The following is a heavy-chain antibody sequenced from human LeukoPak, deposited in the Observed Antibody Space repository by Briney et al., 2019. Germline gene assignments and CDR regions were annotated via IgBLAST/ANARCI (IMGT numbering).Heavy chain of an antibody. J-gene: IGHJ4*02. CDR2: INPNSGGT. D-gene: IGHD3-10*01. CDR3: ARGITMVRGVVHY. Sequence: ASVKVSCKASGYTFTGYYMYWVRQAPGQGLEWMGWINPNSGGTNYAQKFQGRVTMTRDTSISTAYMELSRLRSDDTAVYCCARGITMVRGVVHYWGQGTLVTVSS. V-gene: IGHV1-2*02. CDR1: GYTFTGYY.